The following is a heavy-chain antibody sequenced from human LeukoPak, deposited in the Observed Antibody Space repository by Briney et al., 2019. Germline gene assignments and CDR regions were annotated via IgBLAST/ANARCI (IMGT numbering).Heavy chain of an antibody. CDR1: GINFRSSG. CDR2: IQNDGSDK. CDR3: AREGGRAVPGRFDQ. D-gene: IGHD6-13*01. V-gene: IGHV3-30*02. Sequence: LSGGSLRLSCAAFGINFRSSGMHWVRQAPGKGLEWVTFIQNDGSDKYYAASVKGRFTIPRDNSKNTVYLHMASLRADDTALYYCAREGGRAVPGRFDQWGQGTLVAVSS. J-gene: IGHJ4*02.